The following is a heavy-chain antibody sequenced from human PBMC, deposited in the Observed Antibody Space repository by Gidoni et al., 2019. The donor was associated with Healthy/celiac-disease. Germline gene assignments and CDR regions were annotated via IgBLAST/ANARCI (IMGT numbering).Heavy chain of an antibody. D-gene: IGHD2-2*01. CDR1: GGSINSNNW. V-gene: IGHV4-4*02. CDR2: IYRSGST. J-gene: IGHJ5*02. CDR3: ARHLGVPAAMRGWFDP. Sequence: QVQLQESGPGLVKPSGTLSLTCAVPGGSINSNNWWSWVRQPPGKGLEWIGEIYRSGSTNYNPSLKSRVTISLEKSKNQFSLRLSSVTAADTAVYFCARHLGVPAAMRGWFDPWGQGTLVTVSS.